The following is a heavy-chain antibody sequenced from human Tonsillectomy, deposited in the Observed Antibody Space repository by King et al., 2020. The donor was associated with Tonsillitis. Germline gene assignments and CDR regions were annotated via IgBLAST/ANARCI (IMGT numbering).Heavy chain of an antibody. CDR2: ISGGGGST. D-gene: IGHD3-3*01. V-gene: IGHV3-23*04. J-gene: IGHJ4*02. Sequence: EVQLVESGGGLVQPGGSLRLSCAASGFTFSNYAMSWVRQAPGKGLEWVSFISGGGGSTYYADSVKGRFTISRDNSKNTLYLQLSSLRAEDTALYFCAKDFFRRDVSYFDYWGQGTLVTVSS. CDR3: AKDFFRRDVSYFDY. CDR1: GFTFSNYA.